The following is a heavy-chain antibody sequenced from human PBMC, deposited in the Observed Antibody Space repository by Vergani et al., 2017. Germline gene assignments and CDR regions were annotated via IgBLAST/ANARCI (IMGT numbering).Heavy chain of an antibody. CDR2: IYYSGST. CDR3: ARYSLVSGSHYYYGMDV. D-gene: IGHD3-22*01. CDR1: GGSISSYY. V-gene: IGHV4-59*01. J-gene: IGHJ6*02. Sequence: QVQLQESGPGLVKPSETLSLTCTVSGGSISSYYWSWIRQPPGKGLEWIGYIYYSGSTNYNPSLKSRVTISVDTSKNQFSLKLSSVTAADTAVYYCARYSLVSGSHYYYGMDVWGQGTTVTVSS.